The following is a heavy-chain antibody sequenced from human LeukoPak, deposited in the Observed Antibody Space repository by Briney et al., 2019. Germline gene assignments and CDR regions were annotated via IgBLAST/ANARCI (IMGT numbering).Heavy chain of an antibody. CDR1: GYTFTPYI. D-gene: IGHD1-26*01. J-gene: IGHJ4*02. CDR3: ARDLIGGPTPFDY. CDR2: VDLNNGGT. Sequence: ASVKVSCKSPGYTFTPYIMHWVGQVPGQGLEWMGWVDLNNGGTNYAQKFRGRVTMTRDTSITTAYMELTSLTSDDTAVYHCARDLIGGPTPFDYWGQGTLVTVSS. V-gene: IGHV1-2*02.